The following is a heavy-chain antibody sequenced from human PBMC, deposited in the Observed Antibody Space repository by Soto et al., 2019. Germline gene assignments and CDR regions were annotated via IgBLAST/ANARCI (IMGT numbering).Heavy chain of an antibody. Sequence: PSETLSLTCTVSGGSISNKRYYWGWIRQPPGKGLEWIGSIHYSGSTYDNPSLESRVTISVDTSKNQLSLKLKSVTAADTAVYYCARVKFGQWGGYEYWGQGTLVTVSS. V-gene: IGHV4-39*01. CDR3: ARVKFGQWGGYEY. J-gene: IGHJ4*02. CDR1: GGSISNKRYY. CDR2: IHYSGST. D-gene: IGHD3-3*01.